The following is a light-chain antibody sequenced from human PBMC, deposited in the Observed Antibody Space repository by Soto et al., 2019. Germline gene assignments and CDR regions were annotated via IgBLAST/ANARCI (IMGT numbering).Light chain of an antibody. CDR1: SSDVGGYNY. CDR3: CSYTSSDTHLV. Sequence: QSALTQPASVSWSPGQSITISCTGTSSDVGGYNYVSWYQQHPGKAPKLMIYEVTNRPSGVSSRFSGSKSGNTASLTISGLQAEDEADYYCCSYTSSDTHLVFGGGTQLTVL. CDR2: EVT. V-gene: IGLV2-14*01. J-gene: IGLJ3*02.